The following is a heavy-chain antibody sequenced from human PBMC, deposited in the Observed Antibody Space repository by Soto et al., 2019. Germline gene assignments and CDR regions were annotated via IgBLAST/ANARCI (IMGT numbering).Heavy chain of an antibody. D-gene: IGHD6-13*01. CDR3: ARERGIAAAP. CDR2: ISAYNGNT. CDR1: GYTFTSYG. V-gene: IGHV1-18*01. Sequence: QVQLVQSGAEVKKPGASVKLSCKASGYTFTSYGISWVRQAPGQGLVWMGWISAYNGNTNPAQKRQGRVTMTTDTATRTAYMELRSVRSDDTAVYYCARERGIAAAPWGQGTLVTASS. J-gene: IGHJ4*02.